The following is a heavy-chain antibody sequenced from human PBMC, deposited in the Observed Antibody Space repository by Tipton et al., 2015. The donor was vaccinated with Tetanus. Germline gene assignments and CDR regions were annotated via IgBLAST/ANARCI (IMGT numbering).Heavy chain of an antibody. J-gene: IGHJ4*02. D-gene: IGHD3-3*01. V-gene: IGHV1-69*06. Sequence: QLVQSGAEVKKPGSSVKVSCEASGGTFGSYAVNWVRQAPGQGLEWMGGIIPFSDTIEYSKKYQGRITITADRSSSPAYMELSSLRSEDTAVYYCARVKGGTREYYAIKYWGQGTLVTASS. CDR3: ARVKGGTREYYAIKY. CDR2: IIPFSDTI. CDR1: GGTFGSYA.